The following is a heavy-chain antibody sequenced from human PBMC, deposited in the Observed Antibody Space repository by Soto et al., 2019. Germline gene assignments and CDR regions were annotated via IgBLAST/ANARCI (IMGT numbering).Heavy chain of an antibody. CDR2: ISAHNGDT. V-gene: IGHV1-18*01. CDR3: ATEPIYYNDGSGYYPLGH. J-gene: IGHJ4*02. D-gene: IGHD3-22*01. Sequence: VPGQGLECVGWISAHNGDTHYSQKFQGRVTLTTDTSTNTGYMELRSLTSDDTAVYFCATEPIYYNDGSGYYPLGHWGQGTLVTVSS.